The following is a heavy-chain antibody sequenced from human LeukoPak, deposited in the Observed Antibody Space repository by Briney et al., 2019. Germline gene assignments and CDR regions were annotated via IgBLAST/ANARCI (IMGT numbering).Heavy chain of an antibody. D-gene: IGHD3-22*01. CDR2: IIPIFGTA. CDR1: GGSFSAYA. V-gene: IGHV1-69*05. Sequence: RRASVKVSCKASGGSFSAYAISWVRQAPGQGLEWMGGIIPIFGTANYAQKFQGRVTITTDESTSTAYVELSSLRSGDTAVYYCARERSYYDSSGLSAFDIWGQGTMVTVSS. J-gene: IGHJ3*02. CDR3: ARERSYYDSSGLSAFDI.